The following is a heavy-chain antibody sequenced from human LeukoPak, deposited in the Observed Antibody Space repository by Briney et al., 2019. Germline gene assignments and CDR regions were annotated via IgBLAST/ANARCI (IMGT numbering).Heavy chain of an antibody. V-gene: IGHV3-15*01. Sequence: PGGSLRLSCAASGFTFSNAWMSWVRQAPGKGLEWVGRIKRITEGGTTEYAAPVKGRFTISRDDSENTVYLQMSSLKTEDTAMYYCAADLLDYWGQGTLVTVSS. CDR1: GFTFSNAW. J-gene: IGHJ4*02. CDR3: AADLLDY. CDR2: IKRITEGGTT.